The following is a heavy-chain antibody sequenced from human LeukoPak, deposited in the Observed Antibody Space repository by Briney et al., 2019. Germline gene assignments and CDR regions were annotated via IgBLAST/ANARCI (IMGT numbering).Heavy chain of an antibody. V-gene: IGHV4-34*01. CDR3: ARQKHFDY. CDR2: INHSGST. CDR1: GGSFSGYY. Sequence: SETLSLTCAVYGGSFSGYYWSWIRQPPGKGLEWIGEINHSGSTNYNPSLKSRVTISVDTSKNQFSLKLSSVTAADTAVYYCARQKHFDYWGQGTLVTASS. J-gene: IGHJ4*02.